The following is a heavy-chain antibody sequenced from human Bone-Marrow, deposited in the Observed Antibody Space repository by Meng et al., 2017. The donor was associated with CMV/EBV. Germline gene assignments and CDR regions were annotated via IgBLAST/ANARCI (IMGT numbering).Heavy chain of an antibody. V-gene: IGHV3-21*01. Sequence: SCAASGFSFSSYSMNWVRQAPGKGLEWVSSISSSSSYIYYADSVKGRFTISRDNAKNSLYLQMNSLRAEDTAVHYCARDMGEWEFDYWGQGTLVTVSS. CDR2: ISSSSSYI. CDR1: GFSFSSYS. J-gene: IGHJ4*02. D-gene: IGHD1-26*01. CDR3: ARDMGEWEFDY.